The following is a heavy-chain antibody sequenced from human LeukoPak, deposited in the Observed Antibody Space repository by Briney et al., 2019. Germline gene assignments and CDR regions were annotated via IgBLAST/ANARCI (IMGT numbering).Heavy chain of an antibody. CDR2: INHSGST. J-gene: IGHJ4*02. Sequence: PSETLSLTCAVYGGSFSGYYWSWIRQPPGKGLEWIGEINHSGSTNYNPSLKSRVTISVDTSKNQFSLKLSSVTAADTAVYYCARVPIVVVPAAAIRGDYFDYWGQGTLDTVSS. CDR3: ARVPIVVVPAAAIRGDYFDY. CDR1: GGSFSGYY. V-gene: IGHV4-34*01. D-gene: IGHD2-2*01.